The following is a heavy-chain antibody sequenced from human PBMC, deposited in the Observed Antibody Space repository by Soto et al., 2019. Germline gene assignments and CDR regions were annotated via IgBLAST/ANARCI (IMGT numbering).Heavy chain of an antibody. V-gene: IGHV1-3*01. CDR1: GYTFTSYA. CDR3: ARDLHKVVVAATTFDY. Sequence: ASVKVSCKASGYTFTSYAMHWVRQAPGQRLEWMGWINAGNGNTKYSQKFQGRVTITRDTSASTAYMELSSLRSEDTAVYYCARDLHKVVVAATTFDYWGQGTLVTVSS. CDR2: INAGNGNT. D-gene: IGHD2-15*01. J-gene: IGHJ4*02.